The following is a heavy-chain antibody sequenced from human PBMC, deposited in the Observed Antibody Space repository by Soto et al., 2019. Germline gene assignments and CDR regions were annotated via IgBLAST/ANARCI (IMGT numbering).Heavy chain of an antibody. J-gene: IGHJ5*02. Sequence: QLQRQESGPGLVKPSQSLSLTCTVSGGSISSGGYYWSWIRQHPGKGLEWIGYIYYSGSTYYNPSLKSRVTISVDTSKNQFSLKLSSVTAADTAVYYCARALTTVTLFDPWGQGTLVTVSS. CDR2: IYYSGST. D-gene: IGHD4-17*01. CDR1: GGSISSGGYY. CDR3: ARALTTVTLFDP. V-gene: IGHV4-31*03.